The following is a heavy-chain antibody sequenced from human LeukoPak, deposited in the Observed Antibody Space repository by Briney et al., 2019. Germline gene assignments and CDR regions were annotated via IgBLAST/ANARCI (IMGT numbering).Heavy chain of an antibody. V-gene: IGHV3-23*01. Sequence: PGGSLRLSCAASGFTFSSYAMSWVRQAPGKGLEWVSAISGSGGSTYYADSVKGRFTISRDNSKNTLYLQMNSLRAEDTAVYYCAKTHLGYCSSSSCQNDYWGQGTLVTVSS. J-gene: IGHJ4*02. D-gene: IGHD2-2*01. CDR1: GFTFSSYA. CDR2: ISGSGGST. CDR3: AKTHLGYCSSSSCQNDY.